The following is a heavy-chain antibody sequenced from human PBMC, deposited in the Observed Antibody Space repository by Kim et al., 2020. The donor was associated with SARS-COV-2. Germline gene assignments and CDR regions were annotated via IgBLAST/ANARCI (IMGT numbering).Heavy chain of an antibody. CDR1: GYSFTSYW. Sequence: GESLKISCKGSGYSFTSYWISWVRQMPGKGLEWMGRIDPSDSYTNYSPSFQGHVTIPADKSISTAYLQWSSLKASDTAMYYCARRGYCSSTSCTGPYGMDVWGQGTTVTVSS. D-gene: IGHD2-2*01. V-gene: IGHV5-10-1*01. J-gene: IGHJ6*02. CDR3: ARRGYCSSTSCTGPYGMDV. CDR2: IDPSDSYT.